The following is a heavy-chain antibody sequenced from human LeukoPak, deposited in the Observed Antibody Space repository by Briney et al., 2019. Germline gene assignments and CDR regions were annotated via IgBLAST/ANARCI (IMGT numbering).Heavy chain of an antibody. J-gene: IGHJ4*02. V-gene: IGHV4-59*12. CDR1: GGSISSYY. CDR3: AREEPATFDY. D-gene: IGHD1-14*01. CDR2: IYYSGST. Sequence: PSETLSLTCTVSGGSISSYYWSWIRQPPGKGLEWIGYIYYSGSTNYNPSLKSRVTMSVDTSKNQFSLKLRSVTAADTAVYYCAREEPATFDYWGQGTLVTVSS.